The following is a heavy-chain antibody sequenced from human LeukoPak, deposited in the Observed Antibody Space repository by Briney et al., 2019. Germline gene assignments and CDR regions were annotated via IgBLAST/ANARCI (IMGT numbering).Heavy chain of an antibody. CDR2: IKSKTDGGTT. J-gene: IGHJ4*02. Sequence: GGSLRLSCAASGFTFSNAWMSWVRQAPGKGLEWVGRIKSKTDGGTTDYAAPVKGRFTIPRDDSKNTLYLQMNSLKTEDTAVYYCTTEGTVTTPFDYWGQGTLVTVSS. V-gene: IGHV3-15*01. CDR3: TTEGTVTTPFDY. CDR1: GFTFSNAW. D-gene: IGHD4-17*01.